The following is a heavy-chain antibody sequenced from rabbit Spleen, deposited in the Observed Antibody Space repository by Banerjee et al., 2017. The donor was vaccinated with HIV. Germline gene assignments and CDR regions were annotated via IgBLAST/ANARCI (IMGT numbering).Heavy chain of an antibody. D-gene: IGHD6-1*01. CDR2: IYVGDGST. J-gene: IGHJ4*01. Sequence: QEQLVESGGGLVQPEGSLTLTCKAAGFDFSSSYYMCWVRQAPGKGPEWIACIYVGDGSTYYASWVNGRFTISRSTSLNTVTLQMTSLTAADTATYFCVREAGYGGYGDGNLWGPGTLVTVS. CDR3: VREAGYGGYGDGNL. V-gene: IGHV1S47*01. CDR1: GFDFSSSYY.